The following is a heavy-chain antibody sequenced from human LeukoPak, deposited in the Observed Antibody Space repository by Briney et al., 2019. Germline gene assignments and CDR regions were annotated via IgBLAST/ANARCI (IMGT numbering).Heavy chain of an antibody. CDR2: ISGSGGST. V-gene: IGHV3-23*01. Sequence: GGSLRLSCAASGFTFSSYAMSWVRQAPGKGLEWVSAISGSGGSTYYADSVKGRFTISRVNSKNTLYLQMNSLRAEDTAVYYCAKATSAPIAVAPWGQGTLVTVSS. J-gene: IGHJ4*02. CDR3: AKATSAPIAVAP. CDR1: GFTFSSYA. D-gene: IGHD6-19*01.